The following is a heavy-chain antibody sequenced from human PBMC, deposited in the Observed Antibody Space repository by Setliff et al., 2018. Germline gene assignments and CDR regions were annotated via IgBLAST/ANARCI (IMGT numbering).Heavy chain of an antibody. CDR1: GYTFTGYY. V-gene: IGHV1-2*02. Sequence: ASVKVSCKASGYTFTGYYMHWIRQAPGQGLEWVGWINPNSGVTKYAQKFQHRILMAKDTSLNTVYVELSSLRSDDTATYYCARDGSAFFYEHWGQGSLVTVSS. D-gene: IGHD1-26*01. CDR2: INPNSGVT. CDR3: ARDGSAFFYEH. J-gene: IGHJ4*02.